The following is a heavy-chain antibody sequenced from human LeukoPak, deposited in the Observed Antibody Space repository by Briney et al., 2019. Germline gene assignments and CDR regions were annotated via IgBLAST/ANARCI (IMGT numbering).Heavy chain of an antibody. CDR2: IKQDGSEK. D-gene: IGHD3-3*01. Sequence: TGGSLRLSCAASGFTFSSYWMGWVRQAPGKGLEWVANIKQDGSEKYYVDSVKGRFTISRDNAKNSLYLQMNSLRAEDTAVYYCARTITYYDFWSGSPVFDIWGQGTMVTVSS. V-gene: IGHV3-7*01. J-gene: IGHJ3*02. CDR3: ARTITYYDFWSGSPVFDI. CDR1: GFTFSSYW.